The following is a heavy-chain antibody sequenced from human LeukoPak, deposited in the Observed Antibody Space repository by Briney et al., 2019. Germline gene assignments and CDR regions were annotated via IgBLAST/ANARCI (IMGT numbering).Heavy chain of an antibody. CDR1: GGSISSSSYY. CDR3: ARPLYYYDSSGYLY. D-gene: IGHD3-22*01. CDR2: IYYSGST. Sequence: SETLSLTCTVSGGSISSSSYYWGWIRQPPGKGLEGIGSIYYSGSTYYNPSLKSRVTISVDTSKNQFPLKLSSVTAADTAVYYCARPLYYYDSSGYLYWGQGTLVTVSS. J-gene: IGHJ4*02. V-gene: IGHV4-39*01.